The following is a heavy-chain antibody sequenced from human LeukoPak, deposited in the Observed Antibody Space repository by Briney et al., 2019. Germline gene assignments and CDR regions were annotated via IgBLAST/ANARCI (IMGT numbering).Heavy chain of an antibody. D-gene: IGHD6-19*01. CDR3: ARDRSSGPPRSDAFDI. CDR2: ISYDGSNK. CDR1: GFTFSSYD. V-gene: IGHV3-30*03. Sequence: GRSLRLSCAASGFTFSSYDMHWVRQAPGKGLEWVAVISYDGSNKYYADSVKGRFTISRDNSKNTLYLQMNSLRAEDTAVYYCARDRSSGPPRSDAFDIWGQGTMVTVSS. J-gene: IGHJ3*02.